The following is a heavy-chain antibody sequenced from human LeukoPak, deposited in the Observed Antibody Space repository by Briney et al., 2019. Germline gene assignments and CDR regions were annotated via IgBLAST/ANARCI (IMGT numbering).Heavy chain of an antibody. CDR3: ASNPITVENAFDI. V-gene: IGHV4-30-2*01. D-gene: IGHD4-23*01. CDR2: IYHSGST. J-gene: IGHJ3*02. CDR1: GGSISSGGYS. Sequence: PSETLSLTCAVSGGSISSGGYSWSWIRQPPGKGLEWIGYIYHSGSTYYNPSLKSRVTISVDRSKNQFSLKLSSVTAADTAVYYCASNPITVENAFDIWGQGTMVTVSS.